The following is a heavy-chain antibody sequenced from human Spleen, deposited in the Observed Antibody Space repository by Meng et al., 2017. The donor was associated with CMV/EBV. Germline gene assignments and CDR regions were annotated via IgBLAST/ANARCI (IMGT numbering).Heavy chain of an antibody. V-gene: IGHV1-46*01. Sequence: QVQLVQSGAEVKKPGASVKVSCKASGYTFTSYYMHWVRQAPGQGLEWMGIINPSGGSTSYAQKFQGRVTMTRNTSISTAYMELSSLRSEDTAVYYCAGFDPGWFDPWGQGTLVTVSS. CDR3: AGFDPGWFDP. D-gene: IGHD3-9*01. J-gene: IGHJ5*02. CDR1: GYTFTSYY. CDR2: INPSGGST.